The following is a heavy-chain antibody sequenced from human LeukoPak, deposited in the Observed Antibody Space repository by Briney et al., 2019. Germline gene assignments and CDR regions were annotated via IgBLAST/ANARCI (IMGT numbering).Heavy chain of an antibody. Sequence: KTSETLSLTCTVSGGSISSSSYYWGWIRQPPGKGLEWIGSIYYSGTTYYNPSLKSRVTISVDTSKNQFSLKLSSVTAADTAVYYCARQKGYSSGWYFDYWGEGTLVTDSA. CDR1: GGSISSSSYY. D-gene: IGHD6-19*01. CDR3: ARQKGYSSGWYFDY. CDR2: IYYSGTT. V-gene: IGHV4-39*01. J-gene: IGHJ4*02.